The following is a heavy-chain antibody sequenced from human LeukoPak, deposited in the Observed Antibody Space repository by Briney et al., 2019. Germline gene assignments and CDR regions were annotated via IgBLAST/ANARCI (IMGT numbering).Heavy chain of an antibody. V-gene: IGHV3-33*06. J-gene: IGHJ4*02. CDR1: GFTFGSYG. Sequence: GGSLRLSCAASGFTFGSYGMHWVRQAPGKGLEWVAVIWYDGSNKYYADSVKGRFTISRDNSKNTLYLQMNSLRAEDTAVYYCAKDTDYDSSGYSPHWGQGTLVTVSS. D-gene: IGHD3-22*01. CDR3: AKDTDYDSSGYSPH. CDR2: IWYDGSNK.